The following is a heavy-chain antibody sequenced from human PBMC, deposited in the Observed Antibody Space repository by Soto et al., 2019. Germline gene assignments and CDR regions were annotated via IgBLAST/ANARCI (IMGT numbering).Heavy chain of an antibody. CDR3: ATEAYDNSGSLAFDI. V-gene: IGHV4-59*08. D-gene: IGHD3-22*01. Sequence: SSETLSLSCTVSGGSITNYYYSWIRQPPGKGLEWIGHIFHTGTTSYNPSLKSRVTLSVDTSQSQFSLKLNSVTAADTAVYYCATEAYDNSGSLAFDIWGPGTLVTVSS. CDR2: IFHTGTT. J-gene: IGHJ3*02. CDR1: GGSITNYY.